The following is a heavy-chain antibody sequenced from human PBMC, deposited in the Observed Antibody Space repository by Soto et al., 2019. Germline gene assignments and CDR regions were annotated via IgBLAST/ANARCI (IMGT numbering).Heavy chain of an antibody. CDR2: ISHSGST. CDR3: ARHGDDYVAFAH. D-gene: IGHD3-16*01. CDR1: GGSISSYY. J-gene: IGHJ4*02. Sequence: SETLSLTCTVSGGSISSYYWSWIRQPPGKGLEWIGSISHSGSTNYNPSLKSRVTISVDTSKNQFSLKLSSVTAADTSFYYCARHGDDYVAFAHWSQGTLVTVSS. V-gene: IGHV4-59*08.